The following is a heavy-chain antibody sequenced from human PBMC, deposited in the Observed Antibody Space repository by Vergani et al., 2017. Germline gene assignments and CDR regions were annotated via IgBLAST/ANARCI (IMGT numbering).Heavy chain of an antibody. J-gene: IGHJ4*02. V-gene: IGHV3-23*04. D-gene: IGHD2-2*01. CDR3: ARVPRPYCSSTSCYGY. CDR1: GFTFTDYG. Sequence: EVQLVESGGGLEQPGRSLRLSCRASGFTFTDYGISWVRQAPGKGLEWVSAISGSGGSTYYADSVKGRFTISRDNSKNTLYLQMNSLRAEDTAVYCCARVPRPYCSSTSCYGYWGQGTLVTVSS. CDR2: ISGSGGST.